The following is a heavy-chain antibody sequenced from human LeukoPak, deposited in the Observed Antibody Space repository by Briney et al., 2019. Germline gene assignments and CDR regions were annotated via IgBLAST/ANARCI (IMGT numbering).Heavy chain of an antibody. Sequence: SETLSLTCAVYGGSFSGYYWSWIRQPPGKGLEWIGEINHSGSTNYNPSLKSRVTISVDTSKNQFSLKLSSVTAADTAVYYCARCRPLWFGELTRRCYFDYWGQGTLVTVSS. CDR2: INHSGST. D-gene: IGHD3-10*01. J-gene: IGHJ4*02. CDR1: GGSFSGYY. CDR3: ARCRPLWFGELTRRCYFDY. V-gene: IGHV4-34*01.